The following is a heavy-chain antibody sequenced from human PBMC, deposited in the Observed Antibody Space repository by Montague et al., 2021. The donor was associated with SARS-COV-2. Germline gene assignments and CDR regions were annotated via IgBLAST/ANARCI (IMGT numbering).Heavy chain of an antibody. V-gene: IGHV4-59*01. Sequence: SETLSLTCTVSGGSISTYYWSWIRQPPGKALEWIGDIYYSGSTNYNPSLKSRVTLSVDTSKNQFSPKLSSVTAADTAVYYCARDRAYGSGPGDFHYWGQGTLVTVSS. CDR2: IYYSGST. CDR1: GGSISTYY. J-gene: IGHJ4*02. CDR3: ARDRAYGSGPGDFHY. D-gene: IGHD3-10*01.